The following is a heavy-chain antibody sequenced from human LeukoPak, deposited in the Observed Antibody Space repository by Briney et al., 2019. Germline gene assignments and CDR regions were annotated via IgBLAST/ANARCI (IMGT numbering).Heavy chain of an antibody. Sequence: SETLSITCTVSGDSISSYYWSWIRQPPGKGLEWIGYIYYSGSTNYNPSLKSRVTISVDTSKNQFSLKLSSVTAADTAVYYCASLRTATRDYWGQGTLVTVSS. CDR2: IYYSGST. CDR1: GDSISSYY. J-gene: IGHJ4*02. D-gene: IGHD1-14*01. CDR3: ASLRTATRDY. V-gene: IGHV4-59*01.